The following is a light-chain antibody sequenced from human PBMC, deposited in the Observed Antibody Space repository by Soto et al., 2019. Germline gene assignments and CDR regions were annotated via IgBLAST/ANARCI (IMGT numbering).Light chain of an antibody. CDR1: SSDVGGYNY. CDR3: CSYAGSYTRV. CDR2: EVS. J-gene: IGLJ3*02. Sequence: QSVLTQPASVSGSPGQSITISCTGTSSDVGGYNYVSWYQQHPGKAPKLMIYEVSNRPSGVSNRFSGSKSGNTASLTISGLQAEDEADYYCCSYAGSYTRVFGGGTKVTVL. V-gene: IGLV2-14*01.